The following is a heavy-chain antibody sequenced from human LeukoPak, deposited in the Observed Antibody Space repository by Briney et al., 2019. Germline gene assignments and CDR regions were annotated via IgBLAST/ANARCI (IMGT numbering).Heavy chain of an antibody. V-gene: IGHV1-2*02. CDR3: ARDSVLLWFGAPADFDY. CDR2: INPNSGGT. Sequence: GASVKVSCKASGYTFTGYYMHWVRQAPGQGLEWMGWINPNSGGTNYAQKFQGRVTMTRDTSISTAYMELSRLRSDDTAVYYCARDSVLLWFGAPADFDYWGQGTLVTVSS. CDR1: GYTFTGYY. D-gene: IGHD3-10*01. J-gene: IGHJ4*02.